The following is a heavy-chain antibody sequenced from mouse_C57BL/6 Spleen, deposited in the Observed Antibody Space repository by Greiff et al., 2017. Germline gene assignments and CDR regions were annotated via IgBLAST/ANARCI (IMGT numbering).Heavy chain of an antibody. J-gene: IGHJ4*01. V-gene: IGHV1-82*01. CDR1: GYAFSSSW. Sequence: VKLQESGPELVKPGASVKISCKASGYAFSSSWMNWVKQRPGKGLEWIGRIYPGDGDTNYNGKFKGKATLTADKSSSTAYMQLSSLTSEDSAVYFCARNPRYAMDYWGQGTSVTVSS. CDR3: ARNPRYAMDY. D-gene: IGHD2-14*01. CDR2: IYPGDGDT.